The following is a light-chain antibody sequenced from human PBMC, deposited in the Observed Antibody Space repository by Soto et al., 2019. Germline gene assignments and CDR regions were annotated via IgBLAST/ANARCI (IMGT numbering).Light chain of an antibody. V-gene: IGLV2-14*01. CDR1: SRDVGGYNY. CDR2: EVT. J-gene: IGLJ3*02. Sequence: QSALTQPASVSGSPGQSITISCTGTSRDVGGYNYVSWYQQHPGKAPKLMIYEVTNRPSGVSDRFSGSKSGNTASLTISGLQAEDEADYYCSSYTGTNTLGGVFGGGTKLTVL. CDR3: SSYTGTNTLGGV.